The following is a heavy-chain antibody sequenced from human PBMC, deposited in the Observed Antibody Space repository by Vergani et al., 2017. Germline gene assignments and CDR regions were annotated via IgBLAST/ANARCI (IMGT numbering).Heavy chain of an antibody. V-gene: IGHV3-11*01. J-gene: IGHJ6*03. CDR2: ISSSGSTI. CDR1: GFTFSDYY. CDR3: ARDGTVTTGPWMKDHYYYMDV. Sequence: QVQLVESGGGLVKPGGSLRLSCAASGFTFSDYYMSWIRQAPGKGLEWVSYISSSGSTIYYADSVKGRFTISRDNAKNSLYLQMNSLRAEDTAVYYCARDGTVTTGPWMKDHYYYMDVWGKGTTVTVS. D-gene: IGHD4-11*01.